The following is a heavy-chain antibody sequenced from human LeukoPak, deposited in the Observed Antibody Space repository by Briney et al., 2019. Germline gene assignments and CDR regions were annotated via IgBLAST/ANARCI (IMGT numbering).Heavy chain of an antibody. J-gene: IGHJ4*02. D-gene: IGHD6-25*01. Sequence: PGGSLRLSCAASGFTFSSYSMNWVRQAPGKGLEWVSSISSSSSYIYYADSVKGRFTISRDNAKNSLYLQMNSLRAEDTAVYYCASEVRAVECFDYWGQGTLVTVSS. CDR2: ISSSSSYI. CDR1: GFTFSSYS. V-gene: IGHV3-21*01. CDR3: ASEVRAVECFDY.